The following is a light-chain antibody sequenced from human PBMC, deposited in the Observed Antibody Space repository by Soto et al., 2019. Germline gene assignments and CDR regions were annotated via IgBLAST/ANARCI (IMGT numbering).Light chain of an antibody. CDR2: DAS. Sequence: EIVLTQSPGTLSLSPGERATLSCRASQSVSNYLAWYQQKRGQAPRLLIYDASNRATGIPARFSGSGSGTDFTLTISSLEPEDFAVYYCQRLGTFGGGTKVDIK. CDR3: QRLGT. J-gene: IGKJ4*01. CDR1: QSVSNY. V-gene: IGKV3-11*01.